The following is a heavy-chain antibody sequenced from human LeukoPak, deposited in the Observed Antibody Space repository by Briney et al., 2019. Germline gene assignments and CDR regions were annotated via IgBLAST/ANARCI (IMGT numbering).Heavy chain of an antibody. Sequence: TGGSLRLSCAASGFTLSSHTMNWVRQAPGRGLEWVSAISTNDIQYADSVKGRFTISRDNAKNSLYLQMDSLRAEDTAVYYCAELGITMIGGVWGKGTTVTISS. CDR2: ISTNDI. V-gene: IGHV3-21*01. J-gene: IGHJ6*04. D-gene: IGHD3-10*02. CDR3: AELGITMIGGV. CDR1: GFTLSSHT.